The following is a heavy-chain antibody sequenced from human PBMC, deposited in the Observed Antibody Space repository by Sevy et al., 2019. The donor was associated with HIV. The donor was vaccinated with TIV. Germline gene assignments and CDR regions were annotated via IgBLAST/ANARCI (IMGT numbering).Heavy chain of an antibody. V-gene: IGHV4-4*07. CDR1: GDSISNYY. CDR3: ARDRVTIFGVTIDYYFDY. CDR2: IYDSGSA. D-gene: IGHD3-3*01. Sequence: SETLSLTCTVSGDSISNYYWSWIRQPAGKGLEWIGRIYDSGSATYNPSLESRVTMSADTTKNQLSLKLNSVTAADTAVYYCARDRVTIFGVTIDYYFDYWGQGTLVTVS. J-gene: IGHJ4*02.